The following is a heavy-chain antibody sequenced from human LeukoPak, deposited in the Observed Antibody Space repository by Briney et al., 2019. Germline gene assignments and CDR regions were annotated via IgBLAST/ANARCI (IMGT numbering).Heavy chain of an antibody. CDR2: IYYSGST. V-gene: IGHV4-39*01. CDR1: GGSISSSSYY. CDR3: ARIVATIIDY. J-gene: IGHJ4*02. Sequence: SETLSLTCTVSGGSISSSSYYWGWIRQPPGKGLEWIGSIYYSGSTYYNPSLKSRVTISVDTSKNQFSLKLSSVTAADTAVNYCARIVATIIDYWGQGTLVTVSS. D-gene: IGHD5-12*01.